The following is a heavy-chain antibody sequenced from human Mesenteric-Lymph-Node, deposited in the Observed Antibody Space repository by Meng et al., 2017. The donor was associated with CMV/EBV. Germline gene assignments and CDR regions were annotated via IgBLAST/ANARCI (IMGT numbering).Heavy chain of an antibody. CDR3: GRDNWGSINY. CDR2: MSYSGST. Sequence: VSGPGPLNPSWTLSVPSPASGGSFRSYPWSWLRQPPGKGLEWVGYMSYSGSTNYNPSLKSRITMSLDTSKNQFSLELSSVTAADTAVYYCGRDNWGSINYWGQGTLVTVSS. D-gene: IGHD7-27*01. J-gene: IGHJ4*02. CDR1: GGSFRSYP. V-gene: IGHV4-59*13.